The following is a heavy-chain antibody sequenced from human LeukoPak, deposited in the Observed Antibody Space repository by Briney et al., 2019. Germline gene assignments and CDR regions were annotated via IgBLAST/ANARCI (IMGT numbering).Heavy chain of an antibody. Sequence: SVKVSCKASGGTFSSYAISWVRQAPGQGLEWMGRIIPIFGAANYAQKFQGRVTITADKSTSTAYMELSSLRSEDTAVYYCARDLGSDYFDYWGQGTLVTVSS. CDR1: GGTFSSYA. CDR2: IIPIFGAA. D-gene: IGHD3-16*01. V-gene: IGHV1-69*06. CDR3: ARDLGSDYFDY. J-gene: IGHJ4*02.